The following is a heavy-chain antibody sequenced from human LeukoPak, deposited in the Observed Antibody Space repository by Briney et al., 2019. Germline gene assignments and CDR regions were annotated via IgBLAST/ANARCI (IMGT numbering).Heavy chain of an antibody. D-gene: IGHD6-19*01. J-gene: IGHJ4*02. Sequence: PGGSLRLSCAASGFTFSSYEMNWVRQAPGKGLEWLSYITSSGDYTYYADSVKGRFTISRDNSKNTLYLQMNSLRAEDTAVYYCAKGSGWYFGYVDYWGQGTLVTVSS. CDR2: ITSSGDYT. V-gene: IGHV3-23*01. CDR1: GFTFSSYE. CDR3: AKGSGWYFGYVDY.